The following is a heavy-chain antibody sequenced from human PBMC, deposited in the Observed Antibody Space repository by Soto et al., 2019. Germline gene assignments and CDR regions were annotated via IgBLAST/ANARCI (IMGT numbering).Heavy chain of an antibody. CDR2: ISGSGSTI. V-gene: IGHV3-23*01. CDR3: AKVLYYYDSSGYYYFDY. D-gene: IGHD3-22*01. Sequence: GGSLRLSCAASGFTFSSYAVSWVRQAPGKGPEWISSISGSGSTIYYADSVKGRFTISRDNSKNTLYLQMSSLRAEDTAVYYCAKVLYYYDSSGYYYFDYWGQGTLVTVSS. J-gene: IGHJ4*02. CDR1: GFTFSSYA.